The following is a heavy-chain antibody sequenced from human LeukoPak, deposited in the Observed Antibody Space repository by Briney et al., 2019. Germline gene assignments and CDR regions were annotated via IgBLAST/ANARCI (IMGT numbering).Heavy chain of an antibody. D-gene: IGHD4/OR15-4a*01. CDR2: IYSGGST. CDR3: ARRAGAYSHPYDY. V-gene: IGHV3-53*01. CDR1: GLTVSSNS. J-gene: IGHJ4*02. Sequence: GGSLRLSCAASGLTVSSNSMSWVRQAPGKGLEWVSFIYSGGSTYYANSVKGRLTISRDNSKNTLYLQMSSLRADDTAVYYCARRAGAYSHPYDYWGQGTLVTVSS.